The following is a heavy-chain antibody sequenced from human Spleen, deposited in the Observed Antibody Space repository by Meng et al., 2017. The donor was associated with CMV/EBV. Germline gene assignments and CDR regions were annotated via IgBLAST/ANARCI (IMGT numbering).Heavy chain of an antibody. CDR1: GYTFTIYD. CDR3: ARDFDCSTTCCHDVFDI. V-gene: IGHV1-8*01. CDR2: MNPNSGNT. D-gene: IGHD2-2*01. Sequence: SVKVSCKASGYTFTIYDINWVRQATGQGLEWMGWMNPNSGNTAYAQKFQGRVTMTRDTTTSTAFMELTSLTSEDTAVYYCARDFDCSTTCCHDVFDIWGQGTMVTVSS. J-gene: IGHJ3*02.